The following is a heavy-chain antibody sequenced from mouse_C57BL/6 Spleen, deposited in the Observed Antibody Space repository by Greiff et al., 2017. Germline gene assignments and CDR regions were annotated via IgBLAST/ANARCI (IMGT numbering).Heavy chain of an antibody. CDR3: AKGSGGLGRRDAMDY. Sequence: VKLMESGAELVRPGTSVKVSCKASGYAFTNYLIEWVKQRPGQGLEWIGVINPGSGGTNYNEKFKGKATLTADKSSSTAYMQLSSLTSEDSAVYFCAKGSGGLGRRDAMDYWSQGTSVTVSS. CDR1: GYAFTNYL. J-gene: IGHJ4*01. CDR2: INPGSGGT. V-gene: IGHV1-54*01. D-gene: IGHD4-1*01.